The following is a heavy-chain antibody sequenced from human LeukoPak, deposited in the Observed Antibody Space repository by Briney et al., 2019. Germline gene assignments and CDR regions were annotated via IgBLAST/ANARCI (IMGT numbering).Heavy chain of an antibody. J-gene: IGHJ4*02. Sequence: SETLSLTCTVSGVSMSAFQWSWVRQSPEKGLEWIGCVDTKGETNYNPSLKRRVITSVDTSKSQFSLRLTSVTAADTAVYYCATSNDAKIAPFDHWGQGALVTVSS. D-gene: IGHD2-8*01. CDR2: VDTKGET. CDR1: GVSMSAFQ. V-gene: IGHV4-4*09. CDR3: ATSNDAKIAPFDH.